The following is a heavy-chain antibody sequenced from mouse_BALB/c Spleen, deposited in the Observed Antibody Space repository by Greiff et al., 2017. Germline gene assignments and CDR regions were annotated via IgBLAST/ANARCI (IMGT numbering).Heavy chain of an antibody. D-gene: IGHD4-1*01. Sequence: EVHLMESGGGLVKPGGSLKLSCAASGFTFSDYYMYWVRQTPEKRLEWVATISDGGSYTYYPDSVKGRFTISRDNAKNNLYLQMSSLKSEDTAMYYCAREGRLGLDYWGQGTTLTVSS. CDR3: AREGRLGLDY. J-gene: IGHJ2*01. CDR1: GFTFSDYY. V-gene: IGHV5-4*02. CDR2: ISDGGSYT.